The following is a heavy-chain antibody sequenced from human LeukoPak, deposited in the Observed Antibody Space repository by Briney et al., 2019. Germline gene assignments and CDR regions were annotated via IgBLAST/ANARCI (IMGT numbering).Heavy chain of an antibody. CDR3: ARDGNSITIFGVVYYYYYGMDV. D-gene: IGHD3-3*01. Sequence: GGSLRLSCAASGFTFSSYGMHWVRQAPGKGLEWVAVIWYDGSNKYYADSVKGRFTISRDNSKNTLYLQMNSLRAEDTAVYYCARDGNSITIFGVVYYYYYGMDVWGQGTTVTVSS. CDR1: GFTFSSYG. CDR2: IWYDGSNK. J-gene: IGHJ6*02. V-gene: IGHV3-33*01.